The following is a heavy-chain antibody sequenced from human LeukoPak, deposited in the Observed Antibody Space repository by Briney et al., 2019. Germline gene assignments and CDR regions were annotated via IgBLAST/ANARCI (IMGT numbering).Heavy chain of an antibody. CDR1: GGTFISYA. V-gene: IGHV1-69*13. CDR2: IIPIFGTA. Sequence: SVKVSCKASGGTFISYAISWVRQAPGQGLEWMGGIIPIFGTANYAQKFQGRVTITADESTSTAYMEPSSLRSEDTAVYYCATRGRDGYNWSDYYYYYGMDVWGQGTTVTVSS. CDR3: ATRGRDGYNWSDYYYYYGMDV. D-gene: IGHD5-24*01. J-gene: IGHJ6*02.